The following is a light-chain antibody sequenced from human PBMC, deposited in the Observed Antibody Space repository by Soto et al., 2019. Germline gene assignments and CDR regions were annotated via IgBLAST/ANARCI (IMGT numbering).Light chain of an antibody. CDR2: DVS. CDR1: QSFSTW. J-gene: IGKJ4*01. CDR3: QQYYRYPLT. V-gene: IGKV1-5*01. Sequence: DIQMTQSPSTLSASVGDRVTITCRASQSFSTWLAWYQQKPGRAPNLLIYDVSSLESGVPSRFSGSGSGTEFTLTISSLQPDDIATYYCQQYYRYPLTFGGGTTVEIK.